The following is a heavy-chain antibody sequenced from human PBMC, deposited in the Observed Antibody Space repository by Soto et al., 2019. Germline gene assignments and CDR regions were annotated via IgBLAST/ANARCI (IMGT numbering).Heavy chain of an antibody. V-gene: IGHV1-2*04. J-gene: IGHJ6*03. CDR3: ARNGIGELFGGDYYYYMDV. CDR2: INPNSGGT. Sequence: ASVKVSCKASGYTFTGYYMHWVRQAPGQGLEWMGWINPNSGGTNYAQKFQGWVTMTRDTSISTAYMELSRLRSDDTAVYYCARNGIGELFGGDYYYYMDVWGKGTTVTVSS. CDR1: GYTFTGYY. D-gene: IGHD3-10*01.